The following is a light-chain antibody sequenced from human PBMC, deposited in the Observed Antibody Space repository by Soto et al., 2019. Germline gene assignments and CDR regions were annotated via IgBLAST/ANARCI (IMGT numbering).Light chain of an antibody. V-gene: IGKV1-39*01. CDR2: SAS. J-gene: IGKJ3*01. Sequence: DIPMTQSPSSLSASIGDRVTITCRASQSISDYLNWYQHKPGKAPKVLIYSASKLQSGVPSGFSGSGSGTAFTLAISSLQPEGSAIYYCQQSYSAPFTFGPGTKVDIK. CDR1: QSISDY. CDR3: QQSYSAPFT.